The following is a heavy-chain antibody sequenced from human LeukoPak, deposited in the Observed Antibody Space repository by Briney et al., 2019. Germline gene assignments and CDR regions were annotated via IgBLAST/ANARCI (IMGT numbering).Heavy chain of an antibody. V-gene: IGHV3-21*06. Sequence: GGSLRLSCEASGCTFNTYSMNWARQAPAKGLEWVSSIDSRGGYMFYADSVKGRFIISRDNAKDSLYLQMNSLRVEDTAVYYCLRGDRRDYWGQGTLVTVSS. J-gene: IGHJ4*02. CDR2: IDSRGGYM. CDR3: LRGDRRDY. CDR1: GCTFNTYS.